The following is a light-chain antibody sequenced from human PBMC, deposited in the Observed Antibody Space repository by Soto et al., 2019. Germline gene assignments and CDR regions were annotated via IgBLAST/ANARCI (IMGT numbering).Light chain of an antibody. CDR2: GAS. J-gene: IGKJ1*01. CDR1: QSVSNNY. Sequence: EIVFKQSAGTLSLSPGERATLSCRASQSVSNNYLAWYQQKPGQAPRLLIYGASNRATGIPDRFSGSGSGTDFTLTISRLEPDDFAVYYCQQYGSSGTFGQGTKVDIK. V-gene: IGKV3-20*01. CDR3: QQYGSSGT.